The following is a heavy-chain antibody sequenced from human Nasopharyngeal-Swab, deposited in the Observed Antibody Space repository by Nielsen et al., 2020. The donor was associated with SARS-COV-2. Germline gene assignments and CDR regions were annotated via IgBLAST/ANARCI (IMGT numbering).Heavy chain of an antibody. CDR3: TRDRGSYNWFDP. D-gene: IGHD3-10*01. V-gene: IGHV3-73*01. J-gene: IGHJ5*02. CDR2: VDQKNNAFAT. Sequence: GESLKISCAASGFTFSDCAIHWVRQASGRGLEWVGLVDQKNNAFATAYAASVMGRFTISRDDSTNMAYLQMNSLKTEDTAVYYCTRDRGSYNWFDPWGQGALVTDSS. CDR1: GFTFSDCA.